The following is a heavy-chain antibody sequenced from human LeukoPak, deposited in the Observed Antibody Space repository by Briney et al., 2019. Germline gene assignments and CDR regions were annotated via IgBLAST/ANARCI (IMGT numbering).Heavy chain of an antibody. CDR2: IYSGGST. D-gene: IGHD6-13*01. V-gene: IGHV3-53*01. J-gene: IGHJ4*02. CDR3: ARGQQQILFDY. Sequence: GGSLRLSCAASGFTVSSNYMSWVRQAPGKGLEWVSVIYSGGSTYYADSVKGRFTISRDNPKNTLYLQMNSLRAEDTAVYYCARGQQQILFDYWGQGTLVTVSS. CDR1: GFTVSSNY.